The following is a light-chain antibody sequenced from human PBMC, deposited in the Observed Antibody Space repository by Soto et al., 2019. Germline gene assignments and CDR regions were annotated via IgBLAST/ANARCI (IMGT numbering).Light chain of an antibody. V-gene: IGLV1-40*01. J-gene: IGLJ1*01. CDR2: GNG. CDR1: SSNIGAGYD. Sequence: QSVLTQPPSVSGAPGQRVTISCAGSSSNIGAGYDVHWYQQLPGTAPKLLIYGNGNRPSGVPDRFSGSKSGTSASLAITGLQADDEADYHCQSYDSSLSGSEVFGTGTKVTVL. CDR3: QSYDSSLSGSEV.